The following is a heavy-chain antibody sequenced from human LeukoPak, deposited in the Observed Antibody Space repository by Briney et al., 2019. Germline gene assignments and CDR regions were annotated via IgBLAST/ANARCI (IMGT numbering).Heavy chain of an antibody. V-gene: IGHV5-51*01. CDR1: GYRFTSYW. CDR3: ARPRIAAAGNVYYMDV. D-gene: IGHD6-13*01. CDR2: VYPGDSDT. Sequence: GESLKISCKGSGYRFTSYWIGWVRQMPGKGLEWMGIVYPGDSDTRYGPSFQGQVTISADKSISTAYLQWSSLKASDTAMYYCARPRIAAAGNVYYMDVWGKGTTVTVSS. J-gene: IGHJ6*03.